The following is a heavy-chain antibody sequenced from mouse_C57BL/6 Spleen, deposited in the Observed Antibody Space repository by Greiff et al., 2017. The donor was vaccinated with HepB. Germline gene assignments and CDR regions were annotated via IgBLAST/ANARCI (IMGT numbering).Heavy chain of an antibody. Sequence: EVKLQESGAELVRPGSSVKMSCKTSGYTFTSYGINWVKQRPGQGLEWIGYIYIGNGYTEYNEKFKGKATLTSDTSSSTAYMQLSSLTSEDSAIYFCARSEGLRLPYYFDYWGQGTTLTVSS. D-gene: IGHD2-4*01. V-gene: IGHV1-58*01. J-gene: IGHJ2*01. CDR2: IYIGNGYT. CDR1: GYTFTSYG. CDR3: ARSEGLRLPYYFDY.